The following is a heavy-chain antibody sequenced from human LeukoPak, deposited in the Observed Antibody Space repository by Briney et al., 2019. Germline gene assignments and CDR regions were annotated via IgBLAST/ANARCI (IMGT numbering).Heavy chain of an antibody. D-gene: IGHD5-18*01. CDR2: MLCDESNK. CDR1: GFTFSTYN. J-gene: IGHJ4*02. V-gene: IGHV3-30*02. CDR3: AKDSGYSYGHGLDY. Sequence: GGSLRLSCAASGFTFSTYNMHWVRQAPGKGLEWVALMLCDESNKYHADSVKGRFTISRDNSKNALFLQMNSLRDEDTAVYYCAKDSGYSYGHGLDYWGQGTLVTVSS.